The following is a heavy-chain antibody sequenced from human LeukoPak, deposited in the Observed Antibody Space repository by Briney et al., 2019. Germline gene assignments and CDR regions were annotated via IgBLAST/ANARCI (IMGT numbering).Heavy chain of an antibody. V-gene: IGHV1-18*01. Sequence: ASVKVSCKASGYTFTDYGISWVRQAPGQGLEWMGWIIAYNYKTNYAQKFQDRVTMTTDTSTSTAYMELRSLRSDDTAIYYCARGYCSKTSCYNGSDHWGQGTLLTVSS. D-gene: IGHD2-2*01. CDR3: ARGYCSKTSCYNGSDH. CDR2: IIAYNYKT. J-gene: IGHJ5*02. CDR1: GYTFTDYG.